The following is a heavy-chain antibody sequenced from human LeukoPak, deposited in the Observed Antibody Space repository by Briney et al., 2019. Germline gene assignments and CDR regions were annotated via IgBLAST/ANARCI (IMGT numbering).Heavy chain of an antibody. CDR2: ISGSGGST. V-gene: IGHV3-23*01. Sequence: GGSLRLSCAASGFTFRSYAMSWVREAPGKGMEWVSAISGSGGSTYYADSVKGRFTISRDNSKNTLYLQMNSLRAEDTAVYYCAKPMYVDTAMVDLTFDYWGQGTLVTVSS. CDR3: AKPMYVDTAMVDLTFDY. D-gene: IGHD5-18*01. J-gene: IGHJ4*02. CDR1: GFTFRSYA.